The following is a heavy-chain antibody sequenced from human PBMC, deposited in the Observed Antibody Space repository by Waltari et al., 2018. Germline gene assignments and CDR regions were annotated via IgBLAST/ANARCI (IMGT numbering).Heavy chain of an antibody. J-gene: IGHJ2*01. CDR3: QRGFGSSYPQWYIDL. CDR2: RGQDRNQE. Sequence: QVQLVESGGGVVQHGGSLRPTCAVSGIICRNHGMLWVRHSTGTGTGRVASRGQDRNQEGYVDSVMRRIPVSRDYSKTACLRQMSRLRVDATGLYYWQRGFGSSYPQWYIDLWGRGTIVTVSS. V-gene: IGHV3-33*01. CDR1: GIICRNHG. D-gene: IGHD2-15*01.